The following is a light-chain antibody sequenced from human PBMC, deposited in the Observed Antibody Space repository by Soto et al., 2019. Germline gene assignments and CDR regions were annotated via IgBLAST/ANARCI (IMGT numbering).Light chain of an antibody. J-gene: IGKJ2*03. Sequence: EIVMTQSPATLSVSPGERATLSCRASQSINGNLAWYQRKPGQAPRLLMYATSVRATGIPAMFSGSGSGTEYTLTISSLQSEYFAVFYCQQYNNWYSFGQGTKLEIK. V-gene: IGKV3-15*01. CDR1: QSINGN. CDR3: QQYNNWYS. CDR2: ATS.